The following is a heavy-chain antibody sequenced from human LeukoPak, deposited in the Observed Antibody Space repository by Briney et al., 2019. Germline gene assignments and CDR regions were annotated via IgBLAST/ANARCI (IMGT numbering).Heavy chain of an antibody. V-gene: IGHV1-18*01. D-gene: IGHD3-16*02. CDR3: ARDGTMITFGGVIVPSY. CDR1: GYTFTSYG. J-gene: IGHJ4*02. CDR2: ISAYNGNT. Sequence: ASVKVSCKASGYTFTSYGISWVRQAPGQGLEWMGWISAYNGNTNYAQKLQGGVTMTTDTSTSTAYMELRSLRSDDTAVYYCARDGTMITFGGVIVPSYWGQGTLVTVSS.